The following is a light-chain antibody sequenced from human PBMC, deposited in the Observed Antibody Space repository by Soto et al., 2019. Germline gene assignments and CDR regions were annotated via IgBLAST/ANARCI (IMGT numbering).Light chain of an antibody. Sequence: TRSPISVPQWRGERATXSCRASQTVRNNYLAWYQQKPGHAPRLLIYDASIRATGIPDRFSGRGYGTDFTLTISPLEPQDFAVCYCHQFSSCPLSFGGGTKVDI. CDR2: DAS. CDR1: QTVRNNY. CDR3: HQFSSCPLS. V-gene: IGKV3-20*01. J-gene: IGKJ4*01.